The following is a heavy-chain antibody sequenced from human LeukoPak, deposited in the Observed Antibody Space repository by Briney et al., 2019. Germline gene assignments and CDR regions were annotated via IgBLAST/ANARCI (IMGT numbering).Heavy chain of an antibody. J-gene: IGHJ3*02. CDR1: GFTFSNYW. V-gene: IGHV3-74*01. CDR3: ARGKDGVWAFDI. CDR2: INSGVSTT. D-gene: IGHD3-16*01. Sequence: GGSLRLSCAASGFTFSNYWMHWVRRAPGKGLVWVSRINSGVSTTGYADYVKGRFTISRDNGKKTVYLLMNSLRAEDTAVYYCARGKDGVWAFDIWGQGTLVTVSS.